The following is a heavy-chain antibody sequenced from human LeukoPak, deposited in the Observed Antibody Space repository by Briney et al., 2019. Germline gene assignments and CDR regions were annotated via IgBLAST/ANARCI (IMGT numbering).Heavy chain of an antibody. Sequence: SETLSLTCTVSGGSISSYYWTWIRQPPGKGLEFIGYIYYTGTTNYNPSLKSRVTISVDTSKNQFYLKLRSVTAADTAVYYCAKDTGDFYLRYFDSWGQGTLVTVSS. CDR2: IYYTGTT. CDR1: GGSISSYY. V-gene: IGHV4-59*01. CDR3: AKDTGDFYLRYFDS. D-gene: IGHD2/OR15-2a*01. J-gene: IGHJ4*02.